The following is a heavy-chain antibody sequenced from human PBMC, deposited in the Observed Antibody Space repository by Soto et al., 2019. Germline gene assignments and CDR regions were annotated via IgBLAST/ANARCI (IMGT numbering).Heavy chain of an antibody. CDR2: ISYDGSNK. Sequence: GGFLRLWCAASGGNCSSYAMHWVRQAPGKGLEWVAVISYDGSNKYYADSVKGRFTITRDNSKNTLYLQMNSLRAEDTAVYYCASVGYSYQNDYWGQGTLVTVSS. J-gene: IGHJ4*02. D-gene: IGHD5-18*01. CDR1: GGNCSSYA. CDR3: ASVGYSYQNDY. V-gene: IGHV3-30-3*01.